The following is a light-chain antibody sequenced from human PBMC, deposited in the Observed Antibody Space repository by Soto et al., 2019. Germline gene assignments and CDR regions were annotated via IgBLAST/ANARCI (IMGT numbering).Light chain of an antibody. J-gene: IGKJ1*01. CDR1: QSLLHSNGYNY. Sequence: DIVMTQSPLSLPGTPGEPASICCRSSQSLLHSNGYNYLDWYLQKPGQSPQLLIYLGSNRASGVPDRFSGSGSGTDFTLKISRVEAEDVGVYYCMQPLQSWTFGQGTKVDI. CDR2: LGS. CDR3: MQPLQSWT. V-gene: IGKV2-28*01.